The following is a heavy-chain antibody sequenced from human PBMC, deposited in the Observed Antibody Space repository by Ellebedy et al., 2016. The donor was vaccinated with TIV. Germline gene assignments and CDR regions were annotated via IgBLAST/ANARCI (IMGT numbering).Heavy chain of an antibody. Sequence: GGSLRLSCVDSGLTFSNHWMHWVRQAPGKGLVWVSRLNTIGSSTSYADSVKGRFTISRDNARHTLFLQMNSLRAEDTAVYYCAKADYADYPSYFDYWGQGTLVTVSS. CDR1: GLTFSNHW. J-gene: IGHJ4*02. CDR3: AKADYADYPSYFDY. V-gene: IGHV3-74*01. CDR2: LNTIGSST. D-gene: IGHD4-17*01.